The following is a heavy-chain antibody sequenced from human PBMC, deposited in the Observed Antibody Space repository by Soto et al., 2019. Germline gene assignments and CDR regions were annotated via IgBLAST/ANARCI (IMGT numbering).Heavy chain of an antibody. CDR2: IYYSGST. D-gene: IGHD2-15*01. V-gene: IGHV4-59*08. CDR1: GGSISSYD. Sequence: SETLSLTCTVSGGSISSYDWSWIRQPPGKGLEWIGYIYYSGSTNYNPSLKSRVTISVDTSKNQFSLKLSSVTAADTAVYYCARLPMGYCSGGSCYVPYYYMDVWGKGTTVTVSS. CDR3: ARLPMGYCSGGSCYVPYYYMDV. J-gene: IGHJ6*03.